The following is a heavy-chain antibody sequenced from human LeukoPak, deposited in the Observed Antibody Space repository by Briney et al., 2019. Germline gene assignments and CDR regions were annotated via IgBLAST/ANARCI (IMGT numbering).Heavy chain of an antibody. CDR3: ARSGYYPDYYGMDV. CDR2: INGATGNT. Sequence: ASVKLSCKASGYTFTSHALHWVRQAPGESLEWMAWINGATGNTEYSQKFQARVTITRDTSASTAYMELSSLRAEDTAVYYCARSGYYPDYYGMDVWGQGTTVTVSS. D-gene: IGHD3-22*01. CDR1: GYTFTSHA. J-gene: IGHJ6*02. V-gene: IGHV1-3*01.